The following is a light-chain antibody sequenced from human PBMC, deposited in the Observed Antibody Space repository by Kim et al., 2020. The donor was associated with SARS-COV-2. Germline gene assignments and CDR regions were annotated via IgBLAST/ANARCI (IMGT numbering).Light chain of an antibody. CDR1: RANIRKKY. J-gene: IGLJ2*01. CDR3: SVWDDTLRAVL. CDR2: STF. Sequence: GPRVSLNGSGSRANIRKKYFYWCHQLPRAPPQRLSSSTFRRPSGVPDRFSASKSCTSASLAIGGLRSEDEATYYCSVWDDTLRAVLFGGGTQLTVL. V-gene: IGLV1-47*02.